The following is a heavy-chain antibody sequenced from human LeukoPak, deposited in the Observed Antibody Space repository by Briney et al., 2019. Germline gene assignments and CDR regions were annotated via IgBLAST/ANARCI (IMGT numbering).Heavy chain of an antibody. CDR1: GGSISSSSYY. CDR3: ARDKPLWFGELLHAYYYFYMDV. J-gene: IGHJ6*03. V-gene: IGHV4-39*07. Sequence: SETLSLTCTVSGGSISSSSYYWGWIRQPPGKGLEWIGSIYYSGSTYYNPSLKSRVTISVDTSKNQFSLKLSSVTAADTAVYYCARDKPLWFGELLHAYYYFYMDVWGKGTTVTISS. D-gene: IGHD3-10*01. CDR2: IYYSGST.